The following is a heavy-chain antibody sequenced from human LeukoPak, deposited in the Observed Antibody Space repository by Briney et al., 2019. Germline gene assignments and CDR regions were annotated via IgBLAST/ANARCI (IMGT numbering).Heavy chain of an antibody. CDR3: ARSLGGDYYSSGSFFDY. CDR2: VADSGNT. V-gene: IGHV4-4*08. CDR1: GGSMNSYF. D-gene: IGHD3-10*01. Sequence: SETLSLTCVVSGGSMNSYFWSWIRRPPGKGLEWSGYVADSGNTHYNASLKSRVTISVDTTKIQFSLKLSSVTAADTAVYYCARSLGGDYYSSGSFFDYRGQGTLVTVSS. J-gene: IGHJ4*02.